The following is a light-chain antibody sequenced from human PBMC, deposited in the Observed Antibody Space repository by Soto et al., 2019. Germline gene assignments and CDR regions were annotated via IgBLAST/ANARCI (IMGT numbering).Light chain of an antibody. CDR3: QQRSNFIT. CDR1: QAISDN. Sequence: IVMTQSPATLSVSPGERATLSCRASQAISDNLAWYQHKPGQPPRLLIYGGSSRATGIPVRFSGSGSGTDFTLTISSLESEDFAVYYCQQRSNFITFGQGTRLEIK. J-gene: IGKJ5*01. CDR2: GGS. V-gene: IGKV3D-11*01.